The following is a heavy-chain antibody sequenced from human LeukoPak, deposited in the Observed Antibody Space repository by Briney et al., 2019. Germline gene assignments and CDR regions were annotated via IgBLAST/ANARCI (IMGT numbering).Heavy chain of an antibody. CDR3: ARGGGSGYYGSAFDV. D-gene: IGHD5-12*01. V-gene: IGHV3-7*01. CDR1: GFTFSSYW. CDR2: IKQDGSEE. Sequence: GGSLRLSCAASGFTFSSYWMSWVRQAPGKGLEWVANIKQDGSEEYYVDSVKGRFTISRDNPKNSLYLQMNIVRADDTAVYYCARGGGSGYYGSAFDVWGQGTTVSVSS. J-gene: IGHJ3*01.